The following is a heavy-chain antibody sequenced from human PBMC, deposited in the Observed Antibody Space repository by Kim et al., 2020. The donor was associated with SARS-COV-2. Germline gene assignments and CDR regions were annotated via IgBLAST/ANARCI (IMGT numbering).Heavy chain of an antibody. J-gene: IGHJ5*02. D-gene: IGHD4-17*01. V-gene: IGHV1-2*02. Sequence: YAQNFQGRVTMTRDTSISTAYMELSRLRSDDTAVYYWGRDADYGEGWFDPWGQGTLVTVSS. CDR3: GRDADYGEGWFDP.